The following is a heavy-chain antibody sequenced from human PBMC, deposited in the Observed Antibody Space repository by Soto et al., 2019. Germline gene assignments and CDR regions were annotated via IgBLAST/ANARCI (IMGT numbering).Heavy chain of an antibody. CDR2: IYTGGST. V-gene: IGHV3-66*01. CDR3: ARGAFFDY. J-gene: IGHJ4*02. D-gene: IGHD3-16*01. CDR1: GFTVTSTY. Sequence: GGSLRLSCAASGFTVTSTYMSWVRQAPGKGLEWVSVIYTGGSTYYADSVKGRFSISRDNSKHTLYLQMSSLRAEDTAVYYCARGAFFDYWGQGALVTVS.